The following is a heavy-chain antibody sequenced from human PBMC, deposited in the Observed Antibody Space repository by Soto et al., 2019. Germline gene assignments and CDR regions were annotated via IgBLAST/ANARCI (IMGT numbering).Heavy chain of an antibody. V-gene: IGHV4-30-2*01. CDR2: IYHSGST. CDR1: GGSISSGGYS. Sequence: QLQLQESGSGLVKPSQTLSLTCAVSGGSISSGGYSWSWIRQPPGKGLEWIGYIYHSGSTYYNPSPKSRSTLSVNRAKNQVPLELGICTARGPGGDFRAAGGGLPRYHWGQGTLVTVSS. J-gene: IGHJ5*02. CDR3: AAGGGLPRYH. D-gene: IGHD5-12*01.